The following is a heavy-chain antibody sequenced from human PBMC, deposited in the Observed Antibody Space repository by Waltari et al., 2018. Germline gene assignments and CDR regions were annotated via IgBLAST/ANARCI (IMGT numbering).Heavy chain of an antibody. V-gene: IGHV3-30-3*01. CDR2: ISYDGSNK. D-gene: IGHD5-18*01. J-gene: IGHJ4*02. Sequence: QVQLVESGGGVVQPGRSLSLSCPALGFPSRSYPMHWVRQAPGKGLEWVAVISYDGSNKYYADSVKGRFTISRDNSKNTLYLQMNSLRAEDTAVYYCARAEAMGDWGQGTLVTVSS. CDR1: GFPSRSYP. CDR3: ARAEAMGD.